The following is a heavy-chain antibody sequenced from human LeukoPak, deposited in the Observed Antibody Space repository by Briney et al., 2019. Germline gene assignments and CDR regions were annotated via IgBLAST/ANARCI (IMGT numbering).Heavy chain of an antibody. J-gene: IGHJ4*02. CDR3: AKDPGYQVVYCFDY. CDR2: ISGSGGST. CDR1: GFTFSSYS. Sequence: GGSLRLSCAASGFTFSSYSMSWVRQAPGKGLEWVSGISGSGGSTDYADSGKGRFTISRDNSKNTLYLQMNSLRVEDTAVYYCAKDPGYQVVYCFDYWGQGTLVTDSS. V-gene: IGHV3-23*01. D-gene: IGHD2-2*01.